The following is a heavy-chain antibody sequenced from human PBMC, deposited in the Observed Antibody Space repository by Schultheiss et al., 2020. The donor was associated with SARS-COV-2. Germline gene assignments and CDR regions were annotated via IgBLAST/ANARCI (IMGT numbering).Heavy chain of an antibody. CDR2: INHSGST. CDR1: GFTFSSYW. Sequence: GSLRLSCAASGFTFSSYWMSWVRQAPGKGLEWIGEINHSGSTNYNPSLKSRVTISVDTSKNQFSLKLSSVTAADTAVYYCARAGVAGTFVDYWGQGTLVTVSS. V-gene: IGHV4-34*01. J-gene: IGHJ4*02. CDR3: ARAGVAGTFVDY. D-gene: IGHD6-19*01.